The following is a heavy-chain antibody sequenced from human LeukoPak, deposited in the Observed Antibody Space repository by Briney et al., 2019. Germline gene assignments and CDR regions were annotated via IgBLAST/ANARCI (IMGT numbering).Heavy chain of an antibody. CDR2: FDPEDGET. Sequence: ASVKVSCKVSGYTLTELSMHWVRQAPGKGLEWMGGFDPEDGETKYAQKFQGRVTMTEDTSTDTAYMELSSLRAEDTAIYYCARDYRHYDFWSRYPRPYLYYYMDLWGKGTTVTVSS. V-gene: IGHV1-24*01. CDR3: ARDYRHYDFWSRYPRPYLYYYMDL. D-gene: IGHD3-3*01. CDR1: GYTLTELS. J-gene: IGHJ6*03.